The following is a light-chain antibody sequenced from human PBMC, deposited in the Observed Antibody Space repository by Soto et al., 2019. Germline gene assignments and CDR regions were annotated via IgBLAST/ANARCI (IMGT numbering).Light chain of an antibody. V-gene: IGKV3-15*01. CDR1: QSISRS. J-gene: IGKJ5*01. Sequence: EIVLTQSPAILSVSPGERATLSCRASQSISRSLALYQQKPGQAPRLLISDASTRATGIPARFSGSGSGTEFTLTISSLQSEDFALYYCQQREHFGQGTRLEIK. CDR2: DAS. CDR3: QQREH.